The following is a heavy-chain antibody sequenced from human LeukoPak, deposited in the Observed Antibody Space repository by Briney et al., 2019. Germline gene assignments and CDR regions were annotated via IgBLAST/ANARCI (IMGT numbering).Heavy chain of an antibody. CDR2: ISGSSDDI. J-gene: IGHJ4*02. D-gene: IGHD1-26*01. Sequence: GWSLRLSCAGSEFTFSSYSMHWVRQAPGKGLEWVSSISGSSDDIYYPDSVKGRFTVSRDNYKNSLYLQMKRLRAEDTALYYCARSGYHDYSGLDYWGQGTLVTVSS. CDR1: EFTFSSYS. CDR3: ARSGYHDYSGLDY. V-gene: IGHV3-21*06.